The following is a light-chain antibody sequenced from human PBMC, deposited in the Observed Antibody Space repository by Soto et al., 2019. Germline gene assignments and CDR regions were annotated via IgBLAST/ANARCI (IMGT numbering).Light chain of an antibody. V-gene: IGKV3-15*01. Sequence: EIVITQSPATPSVFPGERATPSRRASQTITSSLAWYQQNPGQAPRLLIYGASTRATGIPPRFSGSGSGTEFTLTISSLQPEDFAVYYCQQYNNWPPWTFGQGTKVDI. CDR3: QQYNNWPPWT. J-gene: IGKJ1*01. CDR2: GAS. CDR1: QTITSS.